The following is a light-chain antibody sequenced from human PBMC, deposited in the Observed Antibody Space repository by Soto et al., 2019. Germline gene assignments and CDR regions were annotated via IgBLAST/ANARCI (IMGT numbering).Light chain of an antibody. J-gene: IGKJ5*01. Sequence: PGERATLSCRASQSVNDKVAWFQQKPGQAPRLLIIGASTTADGVPARFSGSGSGREFTLTIGRLEPEDFALYYCQQYGSSHSITFGQGTRLEIK. CDR2: GAS. CDR3: QQYGSSHSIT. V-gene: IGKV3-20*01. CDR1: QSVNDK.